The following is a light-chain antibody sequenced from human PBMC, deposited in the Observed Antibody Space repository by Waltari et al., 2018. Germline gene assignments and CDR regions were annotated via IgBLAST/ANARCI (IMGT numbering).Light chain of an antibody. Sequence: QSALTQPASVSGSPGQSIPISCTGTTSDIGNHDSVSWYQQHPGKAPKLLIYEGTNRPSGVSTRFSGSKPGSTASLTISGLQADDEAHYYCSSYTGGSTLLVFGGGTDLTVL. V-gene: IGLV2-14*01. CDR1: TSDIGNHDS. CDR3: SSYTGGSTLLV. CDR2: EGT. J-gene: IGLJ2*01.